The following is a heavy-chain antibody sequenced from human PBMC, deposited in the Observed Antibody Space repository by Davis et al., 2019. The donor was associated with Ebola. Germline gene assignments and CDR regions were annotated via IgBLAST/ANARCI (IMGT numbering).Heavy chain of an antibody. CDR2: IRSNSYGGTT. CDR3: TTGSSIAARLFDY. Sequence: GGSLRLSCTASGFTFGDYAMSWFRQAPGKGLEWVGFIRSNSYGGTTEYAASATGRFTISRDDSKSIAYLQMNSLKTEDTAVYYCTTGSSIAARLFDYWGQGTLVTVSS. V-gene: IGHV3-49*03. CDR1: GFTFGDYA. D-gene: IGHD6-6*01. J-gene: IGHJ4*02.